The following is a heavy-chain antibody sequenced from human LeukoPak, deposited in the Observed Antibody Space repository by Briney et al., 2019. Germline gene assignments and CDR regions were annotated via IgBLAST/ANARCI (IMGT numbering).Heavy chain of an antibody. CDR2: ISSSSSYI. CDR3: AIGGIVVVTAIPLYFDY. D-gene: IGHD2-21*02. CDR1: GFTFSSYS. J-gene: IGHJ4*02. Sequence: GGSLRLSCAASGFTFSSYSMNWVRQAPGKGLERVSSISSSSSYIYYADSVKGRFTISRDNSKNTLYLQMNSLRAEDTAVYYCAIGGIVVVTAIPLYFDYWGQGTLVTVSA. V-gene: IGHV3-21*04.